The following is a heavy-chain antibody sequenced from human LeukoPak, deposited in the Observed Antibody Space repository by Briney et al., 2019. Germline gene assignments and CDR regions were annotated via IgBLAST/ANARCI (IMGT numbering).Heavy chain of an antibody. J-gene: IGHJ4*02. CDR1: GFTFSSNY. CDR2: IYSGGNT. CDR3: ARDLVGTTGN. D-gene: IGHD1-26*01. Sequence: GGSLRLSCAASGFTFSSNYMSWVRQAPGKGLEWVSVIYSGGNTYYADSVKGRFTISRDNSKNTLYLQMNSLRAEDTAMYYCARDLVGTTGNWGQGTLVTVSS. V-gene: IGHV3-66*01.